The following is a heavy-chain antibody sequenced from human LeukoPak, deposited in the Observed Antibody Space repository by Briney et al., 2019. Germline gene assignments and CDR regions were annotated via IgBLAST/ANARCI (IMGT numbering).Heavy chain of an antibody. D-gene: IGHD3-22*01. CDR3: AKTRAGNSSGRDPGWPMDY. J-gene: IGHJ4*02. Sequence: GGTLRLSCAASGFTFGSYAIYWIRQAPGKGLEWVSGISGSGGITYFADSVKGRFTISRDNSKNSVYLQINSLRAEDTALYYCAKTRAGNSSGRDPGWPMDYWGQGTLVTVSS. V-gene: IGHV3-23*01. CDR1: GFTFGSYA. CDR2: ISGSGGIT.